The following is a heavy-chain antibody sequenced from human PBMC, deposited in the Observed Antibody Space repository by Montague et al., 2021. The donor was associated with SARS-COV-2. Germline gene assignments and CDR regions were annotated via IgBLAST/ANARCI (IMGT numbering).Heavy chain of an antibody. D-gene: IGHD3-10*01. CDR1: GYTLIELP. Sequence: SVKVSCKVSGYTLIELPMHWVRQAPGKGLEWMGGFDPEDGETIYAKKFQGRVSMTEDTSTDTAYMELSSLRSEDTAVYYCATGSAMVRGGWFDPWGQGTLVTVSS. CDR3: ATGSAMVRGGWFDP. V-gene: IGHV1-24*01. J-gene: IGHJ5*02. CDR2: FDPEDGET.